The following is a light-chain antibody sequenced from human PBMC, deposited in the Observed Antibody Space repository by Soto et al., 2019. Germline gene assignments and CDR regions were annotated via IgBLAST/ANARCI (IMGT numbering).Light chain of an antibody. CDR3: QQRSNWPPYT. CDR2: DAS. J-gene: IGKJ2*01. Sequence: EIVLTQSPGTLYLSPGEIATLSCRASQSVSSYLAWYQQKPGQAPRLLIYDASNRATGIPARFSGSGSGTDFTLTISSLEPEDFAVYYCQQRSNWPPYTFGQGTKLEIK. CDR1: QSVSSY. V-gene: IGKV3-11*01.